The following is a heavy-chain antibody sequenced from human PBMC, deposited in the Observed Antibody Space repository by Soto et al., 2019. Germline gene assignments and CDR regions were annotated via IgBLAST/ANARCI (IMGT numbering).Heavy chain of an antibody. J-gene: IGHJ4*02. CDR2: ISAGGSNT. D-gene: IGHD6-6*01. V-gene: IGHV3-23*01. CDR1: GFTFSNYA. Sequence: LRLSCAASGFTFSNYAMNWVRQAPGKGLEWVSAISAGGSNTDYADSVKGRFTISSDNSKNTLYLQMNSLRAEDTAVYYCAKEYSTSFDYWGQGTLVTVSS. CDR3: AKEYSTSFDY.